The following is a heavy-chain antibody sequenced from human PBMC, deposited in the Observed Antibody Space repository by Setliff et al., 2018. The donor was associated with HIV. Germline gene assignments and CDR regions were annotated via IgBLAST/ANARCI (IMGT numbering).Heavy chain of an antibody. V-gene: IGHV3-7*04. CDR1: GFTFSSSW. Sequence: PGGSLRLSCAASGFTFSSSWMSWVRQAPGKGLEWVANIKEDGSETSYADSVKGRFTISRDNAKNSLSLQMNSLRAEDTAVYYCLRERNFWSRSPGWGQGTLVTVSS. J-gene: IGHJ4*02. D-gene: IGHD3-3*01. CDR3: LRERNFWSRSPG. CDR2: IKEDGSET.